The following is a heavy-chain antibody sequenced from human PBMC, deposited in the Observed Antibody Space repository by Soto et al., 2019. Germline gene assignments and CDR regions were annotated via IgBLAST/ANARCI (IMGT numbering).Heavy chain of an antibody. Sequence: ASVKVSCKASGYTFTSYCISWVRQAPGQGLEWTGWISAYNGNTNYAQKLQGRVTMTTDTSTSTAYMELRSLRSADTAVYYCSRGPIAAANQRFFQHWGQGTLATVSA. J-gene: IGHJ1*01. CDR2: ISAYNGNT. CDR3: SRGPIAAANQRFFQH. D-gene: IGHD6-13*01. V-gene: IGHV1-18*01. CDR1: GYTFTSYC.